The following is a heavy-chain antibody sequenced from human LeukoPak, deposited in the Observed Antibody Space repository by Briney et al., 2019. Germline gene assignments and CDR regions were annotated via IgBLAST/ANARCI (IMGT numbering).Heavy chain of an antibody. V-gene: IGHV3-48*01. Sequence: PGGSLRLSCAASGFTFSSYNMHWVRQAPGKGLEWLSYISSGSRPVYYADSVKGRFTISRDDANDSLHLQMNSLRGEDTAVYYCARSRFTYGSVAFDYWGRGTLVTVSS. D-gene: IGHD4-17*01. CDR1: GFTFSSYN. CDR3: ARSRFTYGSVAFDY. J-gene: IGHJ4*02. CDR2: ISSGSRPV.